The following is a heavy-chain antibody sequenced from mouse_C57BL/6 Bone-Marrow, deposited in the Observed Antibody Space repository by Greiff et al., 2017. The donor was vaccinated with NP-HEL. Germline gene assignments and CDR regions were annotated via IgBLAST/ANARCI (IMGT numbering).Heavy chain of an antibody. D-gene: IGHD2-1*01. V-gene: IGHV2-9-1*01. J-gene: IGHJ2*01. Sequence: QVQLKESGPGLVAPSQSLSITCTVSGFSLTSYAISWVRQPPGKGLEWLGVIWTGGGTNYNSALKSSLSISKDNSKSQAFLKMNSLQTDDTARYYCARNSLYGTYVYFDYWGQGTTLTVSS. CDR3: ARNSLYGTYVYFDY. CDR1: GFSLTSYA. CDR2: IWTGGGT.